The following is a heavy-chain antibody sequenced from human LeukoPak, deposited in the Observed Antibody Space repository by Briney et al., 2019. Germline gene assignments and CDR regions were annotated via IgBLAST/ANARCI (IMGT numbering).Heavy chain of an antibody. CDR2: INHSGST. CDR1: GGSFSGYY. V-gene: IGHV4-34*01. CDR3: ARGQRYYGFWSGYYSY. D-gene: IGHD3-3*01. J-gene: IGHJ4*02. Sequence: PSETLSLTCAVYGGSFSGYYWSWIRQPPGKGLEWIGEINHSGSTNYNPSLKSRVTISVDTSKNQFSLKLSSVTAADTAVYYCARGQRYYGFWSGYYSYWGQGTLVTVSS.